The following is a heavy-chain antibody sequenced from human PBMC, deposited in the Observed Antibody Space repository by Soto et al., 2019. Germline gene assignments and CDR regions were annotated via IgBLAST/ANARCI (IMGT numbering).Heavy chain of an antibody. Sequence: EVQLVESGGGLVQPARSLRLACAASGFTFDDFAMNWVRQAPGRGLEWVSGISWNSGTIGYADSVKGRFTISRDTAKNSLYLQLNSLRTEDTALYYCARSQVQWLGTGLDYWGQGILVTVSS. CDR1: GFTFDDFA. D-gene: IGHD5-12*01. J-gene: IGHJ4*02. CDR3: ARSQVQWLGTGLDY. V-gene: IGHV3-9*01. CDR2: ISWNSGTI.